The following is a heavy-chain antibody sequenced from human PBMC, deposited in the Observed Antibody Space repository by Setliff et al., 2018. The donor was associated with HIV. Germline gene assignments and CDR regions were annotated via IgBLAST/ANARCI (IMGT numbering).Heavy chain of an antibody. CDR2: INHSGNT. J-gene: IGHJ4*02. Sequence: SETLSLTCAVYGGSFSTYYWSWIRQTPEKGLEWIGEINHSGNTNYNPSVKSRLTISIDTSKNHFSLNLRSVTAADTAVYYCARGALSLTMTKLLSFFAFWSQGTLVTVSS. CDR3: ARGALSLTMTKLLSFFAF. D-gene: IGHD3-22*01. CDR1: GGSFSTYY. V-gene: IGHV4-34*01.